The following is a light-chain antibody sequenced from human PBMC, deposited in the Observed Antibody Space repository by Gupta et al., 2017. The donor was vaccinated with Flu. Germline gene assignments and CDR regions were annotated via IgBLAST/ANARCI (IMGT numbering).Light chain of an antibody. J-gene: IGKJ3*01. CDR3: MQTLPPVT. CDR2: LSL. CDR1: QGLQRSSRYFY. Sequence: ISSMSSQGLQRSSRYFYLDWYLQRPAPSPLIHAYLSLPRGFGVTDRFSGSGSGTDFTLRIRRVEAVDVGVYYCMQTLPPVTFGPGTKVDIK. V-gene: IGKV2-28*01.